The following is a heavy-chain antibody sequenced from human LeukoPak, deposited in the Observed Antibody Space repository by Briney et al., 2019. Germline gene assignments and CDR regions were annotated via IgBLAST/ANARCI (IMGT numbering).Heavy chain of an antibody. V-gene: IGHV4-34*01. D-gene: IGHD3-10*01. J-gene: IGHJ5*02. CDR3: ASRTMVRGTSLNP. CDR1: GGSFSGYY. CDR2: INHSGST. Sequence: SETLPLTCAVYGGSFSGYYWSWIRQPPGKGLEWIGEINHSGSTNYNPSLKSRVTISVDTSKNQFSLKLSSVTAADTAVYYCASRTMVRGTSLNPWGQGTLVTVSS.